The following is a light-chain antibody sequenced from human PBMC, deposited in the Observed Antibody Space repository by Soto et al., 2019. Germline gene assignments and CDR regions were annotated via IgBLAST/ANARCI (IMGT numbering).Light chain of an antibody. CDR1: SSNIGNNA. Sequence: QSVLTQPPSVSEAPRRRVTISCSGSSSNIGNNAVNWYQQLPGKAPKLLIYYDDLLPSGVSDRFSGSKSGTSASLAISGLQSEDEADYYCATWVYRLNGHVFGTGTKVTVL. CDR2: YDD. J-gene: IGLJ1*01. CDR3: ATWVYRLNGHV. V-gene: IGLV1-36*01.